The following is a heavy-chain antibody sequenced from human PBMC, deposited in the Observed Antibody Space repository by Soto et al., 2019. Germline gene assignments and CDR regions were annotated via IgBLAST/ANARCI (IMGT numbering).Heavy chain of an antibody. CDR1: GGSISSGDFY. Sequence: SETLSLTCTVSGGSISSGDFYWSWIRQPPGKGLEWIGYIYYSGSTYYNPSLKSRVTISVDTSKNQFSLKLSSVTAADTAVYYCARHPPLRNWFDPWGQGTLVTVSS. D-gene: IGHD3-16*01. CDR2: IYYSGST. J-gene: IGHJ5*02. V-gene: IGHV4-30-4*01. CDR3: ARHPPLRNWFDP.